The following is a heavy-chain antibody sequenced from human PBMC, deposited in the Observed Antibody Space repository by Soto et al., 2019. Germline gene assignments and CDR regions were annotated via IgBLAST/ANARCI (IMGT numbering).Heavy chain of an antibody. CDR1: GFTFSSYG. Sequence: VGSLRLSNAASGFTFSSYGMHGVRQAPGKGLEWVAVIWYDGSNKYYEDSVKGRFTISRDNSKHTLYLQMNSLRAEDTAVYFCARESGTSRGDQALLYWGQGPLVPVSS. J-gene: IGHJ4*02. V-gene: IGHV3-33*01. CDR2: IWYDGSNK. D-gene: IGHD2-2*02. CDR3: ARESGTSRGDQALLY.